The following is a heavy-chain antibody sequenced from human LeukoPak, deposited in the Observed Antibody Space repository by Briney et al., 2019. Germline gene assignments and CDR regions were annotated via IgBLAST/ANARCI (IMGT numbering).Heavy chain of an antibody. CDR2: IYYSGST. CDR3: ARISAGTHRGNYFDY. D-gene: IGHD1-1*01. J-gene: IGHJ4*02. CDR1: GGSFSGYY. Sequence: KPSETLSLTCAVYGGSFSGYYWSWIRQPPGKGLEWIGYIYYSGSTNYNPSLKSRVTISVDTSKNQFSLKLSSVPAADTPVYYCARISAGTHRGNYFDYWGQGTLVTVSS. V-gene: IGHV4-59*01.